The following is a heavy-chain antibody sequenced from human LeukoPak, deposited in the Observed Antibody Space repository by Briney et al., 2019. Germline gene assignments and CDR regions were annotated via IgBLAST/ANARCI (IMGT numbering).Heavy chain of an antibody. Sequence: PGGSLRLSCAASGFTFSSNYMSWVRQAPGKGLEWVSVIYSGGSTYYSDSVKGRFTISRDNSKNTLYLQMNSPRAEDTAVYYCAGAYGSGSYSAFDIWGQGTMVTVSS. CDR2: IYSGGST. CDR1: GFTFSSNY. CDR3: AGAYGSGSYSAFDI. V-gene: IGHV3-66*02. J-gene: IGHJ3*02. D-gene: IGHD3-10*01.